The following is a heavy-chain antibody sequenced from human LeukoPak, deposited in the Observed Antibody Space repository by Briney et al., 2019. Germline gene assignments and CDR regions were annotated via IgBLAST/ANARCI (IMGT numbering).Heavy chain of an antibody. Sequence: GGSLRLSCAASGFTFSSYSMNWVRQAPGKGLEWVAHINPDGRDTYYVDSVKGRFTISRDNAQNSMYLQMNSLRVEDTAVYYCTSWGDTTAEYFQRWGQGTLVTVSS. CDR1: GFTFSSYS. V-gene: IGHV3-7*01. J-gene: IGHJ1*01. D-gene: IGHD2-21*02. CDR2: INPDGRDT. CDR3: TSWGDTTAEYFQR.